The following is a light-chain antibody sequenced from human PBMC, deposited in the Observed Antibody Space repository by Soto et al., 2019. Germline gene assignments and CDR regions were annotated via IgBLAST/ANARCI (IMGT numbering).Light chain of an antibody. CDR3: QQYNNWPTWT. J-gene: IGKJ1*01. CDR2: DAS. Sequence: ILMTQSPATLSVSPGERATLSCRASQSVSNNLAWYQQKPGQAPRLLIYDASTRATGIPARFSGSGSGTEFTLTISGLPSEDFAVYYCQQYNNWPTWTFGQGTTVEIK. CDR1: QSVSNN. V-gene: IGKV3-15*01.